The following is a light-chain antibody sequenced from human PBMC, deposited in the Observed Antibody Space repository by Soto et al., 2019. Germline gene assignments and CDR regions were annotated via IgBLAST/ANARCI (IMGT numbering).Light chain of an antibody. V-gene: IGLV1-44*01. Sequence: QSVLTQPPSASGTPGQRVTISCSGSSSNIGSNTVNWYQQLPGTAPKLLIYSNKQRPSGVPDRFSGSKSGTSASLAISGLQSEDEADYYCAACDDRLNGLVFGGGTKLTVL. J-gene: IGLJ2*01. CDR3: AACDDRLNGLV. CDR1: SSNIGSNT. CDR2: SNK.